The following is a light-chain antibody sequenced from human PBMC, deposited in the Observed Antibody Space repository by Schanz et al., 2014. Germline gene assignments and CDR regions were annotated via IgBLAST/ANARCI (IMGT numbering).Light chain of an antibody. Sequence: EIVMTQSPATLSLSPGERATFSCRASQSIVTNLAWYQQRPGQPPRLLIHYASARATGTPDRFSGSGSGTDFTLTISRLEPEDFAVYYCQQYNNWPRTFGQGTKVEIK. J-gene: IGKJ1*01. CDR3: QQYNNWPRT. V-gene: IGKV3D-15*01. CDR2: YAS. CDR1: QSIVTN.